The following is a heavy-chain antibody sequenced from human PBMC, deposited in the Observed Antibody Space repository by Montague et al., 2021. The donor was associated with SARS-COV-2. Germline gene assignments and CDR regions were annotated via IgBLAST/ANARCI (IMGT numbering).Heavy chain of an antibody. V-gene: IGHV4-59*08. CDR2: IYYSGST. J-gene: IGHJ6*02. Sequence: SETLSLTCSVFGDSISNYSWSWIRQSPGKGLEWIGYIYYSGSTNYNPSLTSRVTISVDTSKNHVSLKLTSVTAADTAVYYCARHLRVTTVTSHMYHYAMDVWGQGTTVTVSS. CDR3: ARHLRVTTVTSHMYHYAMDV. D-gene: IGHD4-11*01. CDR1: GDSISNYS.